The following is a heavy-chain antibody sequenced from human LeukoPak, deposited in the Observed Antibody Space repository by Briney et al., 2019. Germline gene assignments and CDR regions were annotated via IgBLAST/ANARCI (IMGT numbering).Heavy chain of an antibody. J-gene: IGHJ4*02. CDR2: ISYDGSNR. CDR1: GFSFSSYG. D-gene: IGHD1-1*01. V-gene: IGHV3-30*03. Sequence: GRSLRLSCAASGFSFSSYGMHWVRQAPGKRLEWVAVISYDGSNRYYTDSVKGRFTISRDNSKNTPYLQMNSLRAEDTAVYYCARDLEGSNDYWGQGTLVTVSS. CDR3: ARDLEGSNDY.